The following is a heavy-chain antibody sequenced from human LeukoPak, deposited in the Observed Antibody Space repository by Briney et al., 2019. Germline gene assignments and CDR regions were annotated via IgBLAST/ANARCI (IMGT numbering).Heavy chain of an antibody. J-gene: IGHJ4*02. V-gene: IGHV3-30*03. CDR1: GFTFSRHG. CDR3: ARDRAWNYFDY. Sequence: GGSLRLSCAPSGFTFSRHGMHWVRQAPGKGLEWVAIISNDGSRKYYAHSVEGRFTISRDNSKNTLYPQMDSLRAEDTAVYYCARDRAWNYFDYWGQGTLVTVSS. D-gene: IGHD3-3*01. CDR2: ISNDGSRK.